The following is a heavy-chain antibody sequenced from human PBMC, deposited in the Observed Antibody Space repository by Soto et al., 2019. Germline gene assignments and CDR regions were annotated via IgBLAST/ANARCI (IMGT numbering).Heavy chain of an antibody. CDR2: ISGAGYST. Sequence: DVQLLESGGDLVQPGGSLRLSCAASGFAFSKYSMSWVRQPPGKGLEWVSGISGAGYSTCYIASVRGRFTISRDHSRSTLYLQVTGLTDEDTGACYCGRRSGDVWYEHYFYYWGRGSLATVSS. V-gene: IGHV3-23*01. CDR3: GRRSGDVWYEHYFYY. CDR1: GFAFSKYS. D-gene: IGHD6-13*01. J-gene: IGHJ4*01.